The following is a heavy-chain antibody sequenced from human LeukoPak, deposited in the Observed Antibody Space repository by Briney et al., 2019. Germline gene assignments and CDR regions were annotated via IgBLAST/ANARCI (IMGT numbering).Heavy chain of an antibody. CDR2: ISSSGSTI. CDR1: GFTFSDYY. Sequence: PGGSLRLSCAASGFTFSDYYMSWIRQAPGKGLEWVSYISSSGSTIYYADSVKGRFTISRDNAKNSLYLQMNSLRAEDTAVYYCATDCSSTSCYTTGGYYYYGMDVWGQGTTVTVSS. J-gene: IGHJ6*02. CDR3: ATDCSSTSCYTTGGYYYYGMDV. V-gene: IGHV3-11*01. D-gene: IGHD2-2*02.